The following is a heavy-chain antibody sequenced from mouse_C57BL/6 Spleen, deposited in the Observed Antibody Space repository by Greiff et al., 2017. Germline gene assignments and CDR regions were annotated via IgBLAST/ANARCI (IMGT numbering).Heavy chain of an antibody. CDR1: GYSFTDYN. CDR2: INPNYGTT. J-gene: IGHJ4*01. V-gene: IGHV1-39*01. Sequence: VQLKQSGPELVKPGASVKISCKASGYSFTDYNMNWVKQSNGKSLEWIGVINPNYGTTSYNQKFKGKATLTVDQSSSTAYMQLNSLTSEDSAVYYCARGTTVVAKDYAMDYWGQGTSVTVSS. CDR3: ARGTTVVAKDYAMDY. D-gene: IGHD1-1*01.